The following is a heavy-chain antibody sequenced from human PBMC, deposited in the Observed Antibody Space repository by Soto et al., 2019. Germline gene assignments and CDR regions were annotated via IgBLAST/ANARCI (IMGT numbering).Heavy chain of an antibody. CDR3: ARVGDGYKGSYYYYGMDV. D-gene: IGHD5-12*01. V-gene: IGHV1-69*06. CDR1: GYTFTSYA. Sequence: SVKVSCKASGYTFTSYAINWVRQAPGPGLEWMGVIIPMFDTSNYAQKFRDRVTITADKSTSTAYMELSSLRSEDTAVYYCARVGDGYKGSYYYYGMDVWGQGTTVTVSS. CDR2: IIPMFDTS. J-gene: IGHJ6*02.